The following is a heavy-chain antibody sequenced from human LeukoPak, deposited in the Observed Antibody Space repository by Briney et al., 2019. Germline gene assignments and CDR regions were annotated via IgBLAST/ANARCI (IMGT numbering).Heavy chain of an antibody. Sequence: PGGSLRLSCAASGFTVSSNHMSWVRQAPGRGLEWVSVIYSGGTIYYADSVKGRFTISRDNSKNTAYLEMNSLRAEDTAVYYCARDGENHYYDYWGQGTLVTVS. CDR3: ARDGENHYYDY. D-gene: IGHD7-27*01. V-gene: IGHV3-66*01. CDR2: IYSGGTI. J-gene: IGHJ4*02. CDR1: GFTVSSNH.